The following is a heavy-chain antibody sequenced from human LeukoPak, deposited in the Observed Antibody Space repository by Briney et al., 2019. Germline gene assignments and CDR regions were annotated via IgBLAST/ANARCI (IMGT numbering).Heavy chain of an antibody. V-gene: IGHV4-4*08. J-gene: IGHJ3*02. CDR3: ARRNDFDI. Sequence: SETLSLTCTVSGGSITGYHWSWIRQPPGKGLEWIGYIYSSETTNYKPSLKCRVTISADTSKNQFSLKLTSVTAADTAIYYCARRNDFDIWGQGTMVTVSS. CDR1: GGSITGYH. CDR2: IYSSETT.